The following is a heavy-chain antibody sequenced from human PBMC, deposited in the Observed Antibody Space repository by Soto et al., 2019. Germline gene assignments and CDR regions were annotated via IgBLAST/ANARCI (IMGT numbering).Heavy chain of an antibody. CDR2: IWYDGSNK. Sequence: QVQLVESGGGVVQPGRSLRLSCAASGFIFSNYAMHWVRQAPGKGLEWVALIWYDGSNKYYADSVKGRFTISRDNSKNTLYLQMNSLRAEDTAVYYCAGDPEGATTWGYYLNYWGQGTLVTVSS. D-gene: IGHD1-26*01. CDR3: AGDPEGATTWGYYLNY. CDR1: GFIFSNYA. V-gene: IGHV3-33*01. J-gene: IGHJ4*02.